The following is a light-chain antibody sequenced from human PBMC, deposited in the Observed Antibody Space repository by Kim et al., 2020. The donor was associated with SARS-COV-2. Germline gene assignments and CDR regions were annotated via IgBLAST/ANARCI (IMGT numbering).Light chain of an antibody. CDR1: HSINMW. V-gene: IGKV1-5*01. J-gene: IGKJ2*01. CDR3: QQFSSHSRT. Sequence: DIQMTQSPSTLSASVGDRVTITCRASHSINMWLAWYQQKPGKAPNLLIFNANTLESGVPSRFSGSGSGTEFTLAISSLQLDDFATYYCQQFSSHSRTLGQGTKLEI. CDR2: NAN.